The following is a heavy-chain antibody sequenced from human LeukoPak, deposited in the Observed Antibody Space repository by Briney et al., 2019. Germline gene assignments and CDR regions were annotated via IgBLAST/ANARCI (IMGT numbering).Heavy chain of an antibody. Sequence: SQTLSLTCTVSSGSISSGGYYWSWIRQHPGKGLEWIGYIYYSGSTFHNPSLKSRVTISVDTSKNQFSLKLNSVTAADTAVYYCAADLQAFAFDIWGQGTMVTVSS. V-gene: IGHV4-31*03. CDR3: AADLQAFAFDI. CDR1: SGSISSGGYY. CDR2: IYYSGST. J-gene: IGHJ3*02. D-gene: IGHD3-3*02.